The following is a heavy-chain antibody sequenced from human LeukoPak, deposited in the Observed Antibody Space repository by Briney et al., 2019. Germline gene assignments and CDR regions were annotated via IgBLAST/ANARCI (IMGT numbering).Heavy chain of an antibody. CDR1: GYTFTGYF. V-gene: IGHV1-2*02. CDR2: INPNSGGT. D-gene: IGHD3-22*01. Sequence: ASVKVSCKASGYTFTGYFMHWVRQAPGQGLEWMGWINPNSGGTNYAQKFQGRVTMTRDTSISTAYMELSRLRSDDTAVYYCARELNYDSSGYYFDYWGQGTLVTVSS. J-gene: IGHJ4*02. CDR3: ARELNYDSSGYYFDY.